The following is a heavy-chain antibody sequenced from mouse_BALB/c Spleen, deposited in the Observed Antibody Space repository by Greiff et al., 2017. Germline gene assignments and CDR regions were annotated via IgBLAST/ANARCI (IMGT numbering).Heavy chain of an antibody. CDR3: ARAPDYAYYFDY. J-gene: IGHJ2*01. CDR1: GFTFSDYY. V-gene: IGHV5-4*02. D-gene: IGHD2-4*01. CDR2: ISDGGSYT. Sequence: EVKVVESGGGLVKPGGSLKLSCAASGFTFSDYYMYWVRQTPEKRLEWVATISDGGSYTYYPDSVKGRFTISRDNAKNNLYLQMSSLKSEDTAMYYCARAPDYAYYFDYWGQGTTLTVSS.